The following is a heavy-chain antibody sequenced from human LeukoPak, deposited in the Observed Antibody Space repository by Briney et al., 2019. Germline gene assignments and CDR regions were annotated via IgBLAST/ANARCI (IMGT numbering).Heavy chain of an antibody. CDR3: ARDPYYGSGSYSGWFDP. J-gene: IGHJ5*02. V-gene: IGHV3-21*01. CDR1: GFTFSAYS. CDR2: ISGVSTYI. D-gene: IGHD3-10*01. Sequence: PGGSLRLSCAASGFTFSAYSMNWVRQAPGKGLEWVSSISGVSTYIYYADSVKGRFTISRDNAKNSLYLQMNSLTAEDTAVYYCARDPYYGSGSYSGWFDPWGQGTLVTVSS.